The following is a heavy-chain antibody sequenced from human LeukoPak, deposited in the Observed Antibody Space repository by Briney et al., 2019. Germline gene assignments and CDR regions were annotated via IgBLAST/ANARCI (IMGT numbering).Heavy chain of an antibody. Sequence: SETLSLTCTVSGGSISIFYWSWIRQPPGKGLEWIGYIYDSVNTNYNPSLKSRVTISVDMSRNQFSLRLNSVTAADTAIYYCARDRELGVWGQGTTVTVSS. J-gene: IGHJ6*02. CDR3: ARDRELGV. CDR2: IYDSVNT. V-gene: IGHV4-59*01. D-gene: IGHD1-26*01. CDR1: GGSISIFY.